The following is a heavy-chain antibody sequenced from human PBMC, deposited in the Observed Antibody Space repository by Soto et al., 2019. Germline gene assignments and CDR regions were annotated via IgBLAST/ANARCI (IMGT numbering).Heavy chain of an antibody. CDR1: GGIFSTYA. CDR2: IIPLFGTP. V-gene: IGHV1-69*01. CDR3: ARDRDDYGSGNNCIRIDL. J-gene: IGHJ4*02. D-gene: IGHD3-10*01. Sequence: QVQLVQSGAEVKKPGSSVKVSCKASGGIFSTYAISWLRQAPGQGLEWMGGIIPLFGTPNYSQRVQGRVTITADESTSTAYMELSSLRSEDTSVYYCARDRDDYGSGNNCIRIDLWGQGTLVTVSS.